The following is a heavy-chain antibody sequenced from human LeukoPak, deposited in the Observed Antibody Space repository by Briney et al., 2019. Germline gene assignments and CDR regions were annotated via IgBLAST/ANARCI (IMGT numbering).Heavy chain of an antibody. CDR3: TRGVGQQLIPPDY. Sequence: GGCRRLSCTASGFTFVDYAMSWFRQAPGKGLEWVGFIRSKAYGGTTEYAASVKDTFTISRDDSKSVVYLQMNSLKTEDTAFYYCTRGVGQQLIPPDYWGQGTLVTVSS. V-gene: IGHV3-49*03. D-gene: IGHD6-13*01. CDR1: GFTFVDYA. J-gene: IGHJ4*02. CDR2: IRSKAYGGTT.